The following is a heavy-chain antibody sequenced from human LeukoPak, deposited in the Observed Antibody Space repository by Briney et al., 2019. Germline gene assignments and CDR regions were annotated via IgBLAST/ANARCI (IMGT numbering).Heavy chain of an antibody. CDR3: ARVSDAYDYFFDY. D-gene: IGHD5-12*01. Sequence: KSGGSLRLSCAASGFAFSSYSMNWVRQAPGKGLEWVSSVSRRSSFIFYADSVQGRFTVSRDDAKDSLFLQMNSLRAEDTAVYYCARVSDAYDYFFDYWGQGTLVTVSS. V-gene: IGHV3-21*01. CDR2: VSRRSSFI. J-gene: IGHJ4*02. CDR1: GFAFSSYS.